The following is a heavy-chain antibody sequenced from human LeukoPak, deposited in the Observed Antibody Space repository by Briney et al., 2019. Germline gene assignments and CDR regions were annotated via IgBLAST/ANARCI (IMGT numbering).Heavy chain of an antibody. Sequence: SETLSLTCAVYGGSFSGYYWSWIRQPPGKGLEWIGYIYYSGSTNYNPSLKSRVTISVDTSKNQFSLKLSSVTAADTAVYYCARWPCSGGSCYYYYYGMDVWGQGTTVTVSS. CDR1: GGSFSGYY. CDR3: ARWPCSGGSCYYYYYGMDV. V-gene: IGHV4-59*01. CDR2: IYYSGST. D-gene: IGHD2-15*01. J-gene: IGHJ6*02.